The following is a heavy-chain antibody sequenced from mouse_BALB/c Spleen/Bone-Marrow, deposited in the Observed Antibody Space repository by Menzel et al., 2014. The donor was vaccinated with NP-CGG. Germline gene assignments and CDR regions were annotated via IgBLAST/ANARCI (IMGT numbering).Heavy chain of an antibody. CDR2: INPDSSTI. Sequence: EVKLMESGGGLVQPGGSLKLSCAASGFDFSRYWMSWVRQAPGKGLEWIGEINPDSSTINYTPSPKDKFIISRDNAKNTLYLQMSKVRSEDTALYYCARRGYDGYWYFDVWGAGTTVTVSS. J-gene: IGHJ1*01. D-gene: IGHD2-3*01. V-gene: IGHV4-1*02. CDR1: GFDFSRYW. CDR3: ARRGYDGYWYFDV.